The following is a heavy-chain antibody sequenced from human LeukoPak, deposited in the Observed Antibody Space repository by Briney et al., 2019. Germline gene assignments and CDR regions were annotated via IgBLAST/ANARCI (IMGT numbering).Heavy chain of an antibody. CDR3: ARGTYYGFAD. D-gene: IGHD1-26*01. V-gene: IGHV3-21*01. CDR2: ISSSSRYI. CDR1: GFTFDTYD. Sequence: GGSLRLSCVASGFTFDTYDMNWVRQAPGKGLEWVSSISSSSRYIDSADSVKGRFTISRDNAKNSLYLQMNSLRAEDTAVYYCARGTYYGFADWGQGTLVTVSS. J-gene: IGHJ5*02.